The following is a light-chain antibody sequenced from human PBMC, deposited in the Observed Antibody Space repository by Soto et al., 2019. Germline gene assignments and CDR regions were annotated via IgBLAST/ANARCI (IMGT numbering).Light chain of an antibody. CDR1: QNIYYN. Sequence: ILMTQSPATVSVSPGESATLSCRASQNIYYNVAWYQQRPGQAPRLLIYRASTRATGVAARFSGSGSGTEFTLAISSLQPEDFTVYSCLQYLNLWAFGQGTKVEI. J-gene: IGKJ1*01. CDR3: LQYLNLWA. V-gene: IGKV3-15*01. CDR2: RAS.